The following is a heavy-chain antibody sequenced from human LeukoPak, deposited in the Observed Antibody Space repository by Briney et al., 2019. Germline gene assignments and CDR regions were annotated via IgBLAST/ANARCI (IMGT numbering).Heavy chain of an antibody. D-gene: IGHD3-10*01. CDR1: GFTFSSYS. V-gene: IGHV3-21*01. CDR2: ISSSSSYI. J-gene: IGHJ6*03. Sequence: SGGSLRLSCAASGFTFSSYSMNWVRQAPGKGLEWVSSISSSSSYIYYADSVKGRFTISRDNAKNSLYLQMNSLRAEDTAVYYCASAGDYYYYYYMDVWGKGITVTVSS. CDR3: ASAGDYYYYYYMDV.